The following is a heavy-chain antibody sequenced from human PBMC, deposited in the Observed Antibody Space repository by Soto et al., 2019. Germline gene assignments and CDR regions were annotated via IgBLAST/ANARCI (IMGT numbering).Heavy chain of an antibody. D-gene: IGHD2-2*01. Sequence: GASVKVASKASGYTFTSHGISWVRQAPGHGLEWMGWISAYNGNTNYAQKLQGRVTMTTDTYTSTAYMEPRSLRSDDTAVYYCARDIGEGQSQLLSPDDSGMDVWGQGSTVTVSS. CDR3: ARDIGEGQSQLLSPDDSGMDV. CDR1: GYTFTSHG. CDR2: ISAYNGNT. J-gene: IGHJ6*02. V-gene: IGHV1-18*04.